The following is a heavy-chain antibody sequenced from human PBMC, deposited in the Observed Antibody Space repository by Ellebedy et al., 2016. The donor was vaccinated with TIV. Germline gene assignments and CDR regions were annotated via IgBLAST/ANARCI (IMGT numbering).Heavy chain of an antibody. CDR1: GGSFSGYY. V-gene: IGHV4-34*01. Sequence: MPSETLSLTCGVYGGSFSGYYWSWIRQPPGKGLEWIGEINHSGSTSYNPSLKSRVTISADTSKNQFSLKLSSVTAADTAVYYCARGLGYSYGFYDFWGQGTLVTVSS. CDR2: INHSGST. J-gene: IGHJ4*02. D-gene: IGHD5-18*01. CDR3: ARGLGYSYGFYDF.